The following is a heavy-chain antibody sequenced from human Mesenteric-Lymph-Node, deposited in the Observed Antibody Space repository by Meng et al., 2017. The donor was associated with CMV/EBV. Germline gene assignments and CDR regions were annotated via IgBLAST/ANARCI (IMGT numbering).Heavy chain of an antibody. CDR3: AKDKRGDIVVVPTVHYYYYGMDV. CDR2: IKEDGSDK. Sequence: GESLKISCAASGFTFSSSWMSWVRQAPGKGLEWVANIKEDGSDKYYVDSVKGRFTISRDNAKNSLYLQMNSLSAEDTALYYCAKDKRGDIVVVPTVHYYYYGMDVWGQGTTVTVSS. V-gene: IGHV3-7*03. J-gene: IGHJ6*02. CDR1: GFTFSSSW. D-gene: IGHD2-2*01.